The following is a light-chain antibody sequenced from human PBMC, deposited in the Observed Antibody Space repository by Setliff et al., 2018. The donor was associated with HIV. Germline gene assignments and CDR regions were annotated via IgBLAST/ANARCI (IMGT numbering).Light chain of an antibody. V-gene: IGLV2-8*01. CDR1: SSDVGGYNY. CDR2: EVT. CDR3: CSYSRSTVPYV. J-gene: IGLJ1*01. Sequence: QSVLTQPPSASGSPGQSVTISCTGTSSDVGGYNYVSWYQQHPGKAPKLIIYEVTKRPSGVPDRFSGSKSGNTASLTVSGLQAEDEADYYCCSYSRSTVPYVFGSGTKVTVL.